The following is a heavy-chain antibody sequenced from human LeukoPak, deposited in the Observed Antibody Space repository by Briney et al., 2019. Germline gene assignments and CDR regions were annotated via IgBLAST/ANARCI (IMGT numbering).Heavy chain of an antibody. J-gene: IGHJ4*02. Sequence: GSSVKVSCKASGGTFSSYAISWVRQAPGQGLEWMGGIIPIFGTANYAQKFQGRVTITADEPTSTAYMELSSLRSEDTAVYYCARDREPLYSSSWYVWGQGTLVTVSS. V-gene: IGHV1-69*01. CDR3: ARDREPLYSSSWYV. CDR1: GGTFSSYA. CDR2: IIPIFGTA. D-gene: IGHD6-13*01.